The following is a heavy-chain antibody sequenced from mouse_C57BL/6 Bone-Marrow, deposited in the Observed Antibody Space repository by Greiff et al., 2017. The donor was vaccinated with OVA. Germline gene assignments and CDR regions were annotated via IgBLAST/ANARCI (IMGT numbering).Heavy chain of an antibody. CDR2: IDPSDSYT. V-gene: IGHV1-50*01. D-gene: IGHD1-1*01. Sequence: QLQQPGAELVKPGASVKLSCKASGSTFTSYWMQWVKQRPGQGLEWIGEIDPSDSYTNYNQKFKGKATLTVDTSSSTAYMQLSSLTSEDSAVYYCARYYGSSYGYYYAMDYWGQGTSVTVSS. CDR3: ARYYGSSYGYYYAMDY. J-gene: IGHJ4*01. CDR1: GSTFTSYW.